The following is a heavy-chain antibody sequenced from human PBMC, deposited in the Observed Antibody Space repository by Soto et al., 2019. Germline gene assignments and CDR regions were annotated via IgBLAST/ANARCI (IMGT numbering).Heavy chain of an antibody. CDR3: ARGKTSPVVVTAYFDY. Sequence: ASVKVSCKASGYTFTSYYMHWVRQAPGQGLEWMGIINPSGGSTSYAQKFQGRVTMTRDTSTSTVYMELSSLRSEDTAVYYCARGKTSPVVVTAYFDYWGQGTLVNVSS. CDR2: INPSGGST. V-gene: IGHV1-46*01. J-gene: IGHJ4*02. CDR1: GYTFTSYY. D-gene: IGHD2-21*02.